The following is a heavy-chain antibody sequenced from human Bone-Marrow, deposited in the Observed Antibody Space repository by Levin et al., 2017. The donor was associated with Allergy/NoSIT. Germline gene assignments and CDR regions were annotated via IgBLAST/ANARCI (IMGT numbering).Heavy chain of an antibody. CDR2: INPNSGGT. CDR1: GYTFTGYY. Sequence: PEASVKVSCKASGYTFTGYYMHWVRQAPGQGLEWMGWINPNSGGTNYAQKFQGRVTMTRDTSISTAYMELSRLRSDDTAVYYCARARDHLDWLLFENWGQGTLVTVSS. V-gene: IGHV1-2*02. CDR3: ARARDHLDWLLFEN. D-gene: IGHD3/OR15-3a*01. J-gene: IGHJ4*02.